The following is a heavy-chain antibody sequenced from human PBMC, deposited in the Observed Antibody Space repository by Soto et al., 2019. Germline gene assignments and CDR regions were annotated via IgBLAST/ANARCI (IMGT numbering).Heavy chain of an antibody. CDR1: GFTFRNYA. V-gene: IGHV3-33*01. Sequence: QVDLGHSGGGVVQPGGSLRLSCAPSGFTFRNYAMHGVRQAPGRGLEWVAVIWFDGSEIYYADSVTGSFTISRDNSNSALFLQMDYVRSEYTAMYYCARYNSGHSDYWGQGTTVTVSS. CDR2: IWFDGSEI. D-gene: IGHD1-26*01. CDR3: ARYNSGHSDY. J-gene: IGHJ4*02.